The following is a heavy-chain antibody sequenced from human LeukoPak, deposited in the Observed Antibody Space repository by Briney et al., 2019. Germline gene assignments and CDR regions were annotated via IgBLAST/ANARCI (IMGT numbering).Heavy chain of an antibody. CDR3: ARGRRSYYGMDV. CDR1: GDSVSSNSAA. Sequence: SQTLSLTCAISGDSVSSNSAAWNWIRQSPSRGLEGLGSTYYRSKWYNDYAVSVKSRITINPDTSNNQYSLQLNSVTPEDTAVYYCARGRRSYYGMDVWGQGTTVTVSS. CDR2: TYYRSKWYN. J-gene: IGHJ6*02. V-gene: IGHV6-1*01.